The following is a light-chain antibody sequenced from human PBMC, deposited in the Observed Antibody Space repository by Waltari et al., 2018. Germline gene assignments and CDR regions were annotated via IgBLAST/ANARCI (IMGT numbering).Light chain of an antibody. CDR1: SSDVGASND. CDR3: CSYRSGNTVL. Sequence: QAALTQPPSVSKSLGQSVTISCTGSSSDVGASNDLSWYQQHPATAPRLLIYDVTKRPAGVSDRFYGSKSGNTASLTMSGLQAEDEADYYCCSYRSGNTVLFGGGTRLTVL. CDR2: DVT. V-gene: IGLV2-14*03. J-gene: IGLJ2*01.